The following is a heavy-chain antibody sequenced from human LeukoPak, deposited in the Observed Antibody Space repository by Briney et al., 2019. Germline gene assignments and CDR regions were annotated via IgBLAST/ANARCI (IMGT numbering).Heavy chain of an antibody. CDR3: ARGSRYDILTGYLNYYYYYYGMDV. J-gene: IGHJ6*02. CDR2: IYYSGNT. V-gene: IGHV4-59*01. Sequence: GSLRLSCAASGFTFSSYAMSWIRQPPGKGLEWIGYIYYSGNTNYNPSLKSRVTISVDTSKNQFSLKLSSVTAADTAVYYCARGSRYDILTGYLNYYYYYYGMDVWGQGTTVTVSS. CDR1: GFTFSSYA. D-gene: IGHD3-9*01.